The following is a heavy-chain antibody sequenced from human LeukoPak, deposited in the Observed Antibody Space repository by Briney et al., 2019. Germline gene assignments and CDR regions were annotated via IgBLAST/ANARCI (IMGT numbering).Heavy chain of an antibody. CDR2: IRGSGGST. V-gene: IGHV3-23*01. CDR3: TKDYRGQRWLTPDY. J-gene: IGHJ4*02. D-gene: IGHD5-18*01. CDR1: GFTFSSYG. Sequence: SGGSLRLSCVPSGFTFSSYGMSWVRQAPGKGLGWVSAIRGSGGSTYYGDSVKGRFTISRDNSKNTLYLQVTCLRAEDTAVYYCTKDYRGQRWLTPDYWGQGTPVTVSS.